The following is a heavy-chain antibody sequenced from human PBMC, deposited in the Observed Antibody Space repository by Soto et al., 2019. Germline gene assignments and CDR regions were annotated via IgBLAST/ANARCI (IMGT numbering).Heavy chain of an antibody. J-gene: IGHJ4*02. CDR2: INPSGGST. CDR1: GYTFTSYY. V-gene: IGHV1-46*03. D-gene: IGHD2-15*01. Sequence: ASAKVSCKASGYTFTSYYMHWVRQAPGQGLEWMGIINPSGGSTSYAQKFQGRVTMTRDTSTSTVYMELSSLRSEDTAVYYCARVKTPSEVVEGFDYWGQGTLVTVSS. CDR3: ARVKTPSEVVEGFDY.